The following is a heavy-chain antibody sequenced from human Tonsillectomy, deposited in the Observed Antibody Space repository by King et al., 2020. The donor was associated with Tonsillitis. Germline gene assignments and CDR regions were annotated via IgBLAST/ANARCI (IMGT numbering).Heavy chain of an antibody. CDR2: IKQDGSEK. CDR3: VRGRDYGSGTYRAFDN. Sequence: VQLVESGGGLVQPGGPLRLSCAASASSLRSFWMSWVRQAPGKGLEWVANIKQDGSEKYYVDSVKGRFTISRDNAKSSLYLQMNSLGVEDTAVYYCVRGRDYGSGTYRAFDNW. V-gene: IGHV3-7*01. D-gene: IGHD3-10*01. CDR1: ASSLRSFW. J-gene: IGHJ3*02.